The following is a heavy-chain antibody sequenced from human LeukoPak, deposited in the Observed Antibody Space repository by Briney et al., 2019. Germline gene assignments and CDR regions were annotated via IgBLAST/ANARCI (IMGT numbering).Heavy chain of an antibody. V-gene: IGHV5-51*01. Sequence: GESLKISCKGSGYSFTSYWIGWVRQMPGKGLEWVGIIYPGDSDTRFSPSFQGQVTISADKSISTAYLQWSSLKASDTAMYYCARSPPGDFWSGYYSDWGQGTLVTVSS. D-gene: IGHD3-3*01. CDR2: IYPGDSDT. CDR3: ARSPPGDFWSGYYSD. CDR1: GYSFTSYW. J-gene: IGHJ4*02.